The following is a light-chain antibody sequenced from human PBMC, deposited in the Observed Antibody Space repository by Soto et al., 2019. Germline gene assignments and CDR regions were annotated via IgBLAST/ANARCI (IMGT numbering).Light chain of an antibody. V-gene: IGKV3-20*01. Sequence: EIVLTQSPGTLSASPGERATLSCRASQNVRSNFLAWYQQKPGQAPRLLLYGASSMATGIPDRFSGSGSGTDFTLTISRLEPEDFAVYYCQQYGSSHTFGQGTQLEI. J-gene: IGKJ2*01. CDR1: QNVRSNF. CDR3: QQYGSSHT. CDR2: GAS.